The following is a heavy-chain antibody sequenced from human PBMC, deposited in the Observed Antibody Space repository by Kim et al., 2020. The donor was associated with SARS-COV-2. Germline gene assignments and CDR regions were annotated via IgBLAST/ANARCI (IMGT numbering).Heavy chain of an antibody. J-gene: IGHJ6*02. V-gene: IGHV4-39*01. Sequence: SETLSLTCTVSGGSISSSSYYWGWIRQPPGKGLEWIGSIYYSGSTYYNPSLKSRVTLSVDTSKNQFSLKLSSVTAADTAVYYCAMLDTAMETYYYYGMDVWGQGTTVTVSS. CDR2: IYYSGST. CDR3: AMLDTAMETYYYYGMDV. D-gene: IGHD5-18*01. CDR1: GGSISSSSYY.